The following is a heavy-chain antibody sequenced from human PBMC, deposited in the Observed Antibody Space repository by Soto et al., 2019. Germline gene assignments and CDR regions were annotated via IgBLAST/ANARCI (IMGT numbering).Heavy chain of an antibody. D-gene: IGHD6-19*01. J-gene: IGHJ4*02. Sequence: SETLSLTCTVSGGSISSYYWSWIRQPPGKGLEWIGYIYYSGSTNYNPSLKSRVTISVDTSKNQFSLKLSYVTAADTAVYYCARVDADSSGWPRFDYWGQGTLVTVSS. CDR1: GGSISSYY. CDR3: ARVDADSSGWPRFDY. CDR2: IYYSGST. V-gene: IGHV4-59*01.